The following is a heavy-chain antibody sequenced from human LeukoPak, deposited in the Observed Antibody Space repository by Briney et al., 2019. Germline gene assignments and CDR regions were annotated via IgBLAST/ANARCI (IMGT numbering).Heavy chain of an antibody. CDR3: AKIGWDIVVVPAATDFDY. Sequence: GGSLRLPCAASGFTFSSYAMSWVRQAPGKGLEWVSAISGSGGSTYYADSVEGRFTISRDNSKNTLYLQMNSLRAEDTAVYYCAKIGWDIVVVPAATDFDYWGQGTLVTVSS. CDR2: ISGSGGST. J-gene: IGHJ4*02. D-gene: IGHD2-2*01. CDR1: GFTFSSYA. V-gene: IGHV3-23*01.